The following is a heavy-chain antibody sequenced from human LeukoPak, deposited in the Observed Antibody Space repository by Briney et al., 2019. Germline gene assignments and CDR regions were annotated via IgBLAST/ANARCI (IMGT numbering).Heavy chain of an antibody. J-gene: IGHJ5*02. V-gene: IGHV4-59*01. CDR2: TYYTGST. Sequence: SETLSLTCTVSGGSINGYYWSWIRQPPGKGLEWIGYTYYTGSTGYNPSLKSRVTISLDTSKNQFSLNLDSVTAADTAVYFCTRDRKDGYNPWGQGILVTVSS. CDR3: TRDRKDGYNP. D-gene: IGHD5-24*01. CDR1: GGSINGYY.